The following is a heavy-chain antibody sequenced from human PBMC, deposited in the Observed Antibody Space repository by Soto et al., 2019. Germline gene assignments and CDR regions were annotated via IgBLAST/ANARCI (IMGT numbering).Heavy chain of an antibody. Sequence: ASVKVSCKASGYTFTNYYMHWVRQAPGQGLEWMGIINPDGGSTTYAQNFQGRVTMTRDTSTSTVYMELNSLRSEDTAVYYCARGPATAPDAYWGLGTLVTVSS. J-gene: IGHJ4*02. CDR3: ARGPATAPDAY. D-gene: IGHD2-2*01. CDR1: GYTFTNYY. CDR2: INPDGGST. V-gene: IGHV1-46*01.